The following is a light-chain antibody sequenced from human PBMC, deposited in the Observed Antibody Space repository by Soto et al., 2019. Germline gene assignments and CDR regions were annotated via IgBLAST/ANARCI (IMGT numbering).Light chain of an antibody. CDR1: RDVGSY. J-gene: IGKJ1*01. Sequence: QMTQPPSSLSASVGEKIIITCRASRDVGSYVSWYQQTPGQAPKLLIYAASSLYTGVPSRFSGSRSGTEFTLTISSLQPEDFASYYCLQDYGDSWTFGQGTKV. CDR3: LQDYGDSWT. V-gene: IGKV1-6*01. CDR2: AAS.